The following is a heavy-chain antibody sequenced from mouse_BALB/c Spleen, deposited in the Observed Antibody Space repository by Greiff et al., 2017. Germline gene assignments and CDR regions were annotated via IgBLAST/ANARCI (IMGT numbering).Heavy chain of an antibody. CDR3: ARSSGYGNYYAMDY. CDR2: INPSTGYT. V-gene: IGHV1-7*01. J-gene: IGHJ4*01. CDR1: GYTFTSYW. Sequence: QVQLKQSGAELAKPGASVKMSCKASGYTFTSYWMHWVKQRPGQGLEWIGYINPSTGYTEYNQKFKDKATLTADKSSSTAYMQLSSLTSEDSAVYYCARSSGYGNYYAMDYWGQGTSVTVSS. D-gene: IGHD1-2*01.